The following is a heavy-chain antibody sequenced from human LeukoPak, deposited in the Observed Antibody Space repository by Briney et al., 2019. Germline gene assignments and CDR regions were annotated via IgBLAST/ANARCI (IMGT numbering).Heavy chain of an antibody. J-gene: IGHJ5*02. Sequence: GGSLRLSCAASGFTFSNYGMHWVRQAPGKGLEWVAFIRYDGSNKYYADPVKGRFTISRDNSKNTLYLQMNSLRAEDTAVYYCARDGGQQLSWFDPWGQGTLVTVSS. V-gene: IGHV3-30*02. D-gene: IGHD6-13*01. CDR1: GFTFSNYG. CDR3: ARDGGQQLSWFDP. CDR2: IRYDGSNK.